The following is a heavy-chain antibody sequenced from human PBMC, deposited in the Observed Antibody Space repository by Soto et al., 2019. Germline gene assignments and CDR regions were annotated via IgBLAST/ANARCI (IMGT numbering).Heavy chain of an antibody. CDR1: GFSFSSYW. J-gene: IGHJ4*02. CDR2: INQDGSEK. Sequence: EGSLRLSCAASGFSFSSYWMDWVRQAPGKGLEWVANINQDGSEKHYVASVKGRFTISRDNAKNSLYLQMSSLTAEDSALYYCSPSLDYWGQGALVTVSS. CDR3: SPSLDY. V-gene: IGHV3-7*01.